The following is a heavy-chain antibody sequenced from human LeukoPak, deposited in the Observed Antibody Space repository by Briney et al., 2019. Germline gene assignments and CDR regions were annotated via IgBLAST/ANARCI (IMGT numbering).Heavy chain of an antibody. D-gene: IGHD6-25*01. CDR2: IYSGGST. V-gene: IGHV3-66*02. Sequence: GGSLRLSCAASGFTVSSNYMSWVRQAPGKGLEWVSVIYSGGSTYYADSVKGRFTISRDNSKNTPYLQMNSLRAEDTAVYYCARDPAGTEGYWGQGTLVTVSS. CDR1: GFTVSSNY. J-gene: IGHJ4*02. CDR3: ARDPAGTEGY.